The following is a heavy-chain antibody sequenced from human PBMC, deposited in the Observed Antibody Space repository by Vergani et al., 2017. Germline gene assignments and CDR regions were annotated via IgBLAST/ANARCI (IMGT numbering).Heavy chain of an antibody. J-gene: IGHJ3*02. CDR1: GGPISSSSYY. CDR3: AREKNVLRFLEWLPRAFDI. D-gene: IGHD3-3*01. CDR2: IYYSGST. V-gene: IGHV4-39*01. Sequence: QLQLQESGPGVVKPSETLSLTCTVPGGPISSSSYYWGWIRQPPGKGLEWIGRIYYSGSTYYNPSLQGRVTIFVDASKNQFSLKLSSVTAADTAVYYCAREKNVLRFLEWLPRAFDIWGQGTMVTVSS.